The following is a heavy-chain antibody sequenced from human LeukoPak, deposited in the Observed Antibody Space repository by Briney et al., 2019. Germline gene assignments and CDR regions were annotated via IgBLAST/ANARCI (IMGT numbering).Heavy chain of an antibody. CDR1: GFTFSSYG. Sequence: GRSLRLSCAASGFTFSSYGMHWVRQAPGKGLEWVAVISYDGSNKYHGDSVKGRFTISRDNSKNTLYLQMNSLRAEDTAVYYCARDRGYHYGSGTYYHYWGQGTLVTVSS. CDR3: ARDRGYHYGSGTYYHY. J-gene: IGHJ4*02. V-gene: IGHV3-30*03. D-gene: IGHD3-10*01. CDR2: ISYDGSNK.